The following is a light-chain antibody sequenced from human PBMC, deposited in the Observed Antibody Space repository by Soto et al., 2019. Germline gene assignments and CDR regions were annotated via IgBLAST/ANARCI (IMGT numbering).Light chain of an antibody. J-gene: IGKJ5*01. V-gene: IGKV3-11*01. CDR3: QQRSNSPPIT. CDR2: AAS. CDR1: QRVSSY. Sequence: ESVLTQSPATLSLSPGERAMDSCMVCQRVSSYVAWFKHKTGQVPRLFIYAASTRATGIPARFSGSWSATDFTLTISSLEPEDFAVYFCQQRSNSPPITFGPGTELEIK.